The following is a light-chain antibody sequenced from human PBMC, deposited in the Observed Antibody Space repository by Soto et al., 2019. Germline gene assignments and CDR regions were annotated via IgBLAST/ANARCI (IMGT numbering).Light chain of an antibody. V-gene: IGKV4-1*01. J-gene: IGKJ1*01. Sequence: DIVMTQSPDSLAVSLGERATINCRSSQSILVSSNNKNYLAWYQQKPGQPPKLLIYWASTRESGVPDRFSGSGSGTDFTLTISSLQAEDVAVYYCQQYYSTPPTFGQGTKVEIK. CDR1: QSILVSSNNKNY. CDR3: QQYYSTPPT. CDR2: WAS.